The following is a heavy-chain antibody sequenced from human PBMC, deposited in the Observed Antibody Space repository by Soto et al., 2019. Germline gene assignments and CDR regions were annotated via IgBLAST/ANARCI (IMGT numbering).Heavy chain of an antibody. D-gene: IGHD3-22*01. CDR3: ARSSYYYDSSGYYSTFDY. Sequence: SGTLSLTCAVYGGSFSGYYWSWIRQPPGKGLEWIGEINHSGSTNYNPSLKSRVTISVDTSKNQFSLKLSSVTAADTAVYYCARSSYYYDSSGYYSTFDYWGQGTLVTVSS. J-gene: IGHJ4*02. CDR1: GGSFSGYY. V-gene: IGHV4-34*01. CDR2: INHSGST.